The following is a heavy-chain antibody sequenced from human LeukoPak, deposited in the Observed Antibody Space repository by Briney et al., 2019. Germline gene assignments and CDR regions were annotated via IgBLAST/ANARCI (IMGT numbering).Heavy chain of an antibody. Sequence: ASVKVSCKASGYTFTGYYMHWVRQAPGHGLEWMGWINPNSGGTNYAQKFQGRVTMTRDTSISTAYMELSRLRSDDTAVYYCARSKVVVVPAPTVDAFDIWGQGTMVTVSS. CDR1: GYTFTGYY. CDR2: INPNSGGT. J-gene: IGHJ3*02. CDR3: ARSKVVVVPAPTVDAFDI. D-gene: IGHD2-2*01. V-gene: IGHV1-2*02.